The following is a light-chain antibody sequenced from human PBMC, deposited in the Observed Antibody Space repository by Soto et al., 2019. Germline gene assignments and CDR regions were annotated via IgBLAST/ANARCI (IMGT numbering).Light chain of an antibody. J-gene: IGLJ1*01. CDR3: CSSAPESTYV. CDR2: KGT. V-gene: IGLV2-23*01. Sequence: QSVLAQPASVSGSPGQSITISCTGTSSDVGAYNSVSWYQRPPHKAPQVIIYKGTQRPSGVSNRFSGSTSGNAASLTISGLQADDEADYFCCSSAPESTYVFGSGTKVTVL. CDR1: SSDVGAYNS.